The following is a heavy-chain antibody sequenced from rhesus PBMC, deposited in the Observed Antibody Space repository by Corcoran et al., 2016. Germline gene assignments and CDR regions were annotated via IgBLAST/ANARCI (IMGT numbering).Heavy chain of an antibody. D-gene: IGHD6-31*01. CDR1: GYSISSGYG. CDR2: ISYSGST. V-gene: IGHV4-122*02. Sequence: QLQLQESGPGLVKPSETLSLTCAVSGYSISSGYGWSWIRQPPGKGLVWIGYISYSGSTSYNPSLQSRVTISRDTSKTQFSLTLRSVTAADTAVYYCASLYSSGWYTNPDYWGQGVLVTVSS. J-gene: IGHJ4*01. CDR3: ASLYSSGWYTNPDY.